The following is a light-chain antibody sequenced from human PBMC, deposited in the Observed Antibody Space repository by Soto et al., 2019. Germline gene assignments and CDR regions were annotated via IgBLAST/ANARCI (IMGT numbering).Light chain of an antibody. J-gene: IGKJ2*01. V-gene: IGKV1-39*01. CDR3: QQGYNTPYT. Sequence: DIQMTQSPSSLSASVGDRVTITCRASQSVSTYVNWYQQRPGKAPKLLIYAASSLQSGVPSRFSGSGSETDFTLTISSLQPEDFATYYCQQGYNTPYTFGQGTKLEVK. CDR2: AAS. CDR1: QSVSTY.